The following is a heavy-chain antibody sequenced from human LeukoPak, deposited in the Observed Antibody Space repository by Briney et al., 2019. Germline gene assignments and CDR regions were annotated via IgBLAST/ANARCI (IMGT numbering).Heavy chain of an antibody. Sequence: SETLSLTCTVSGGSISCSSYYWGWIRQPPGKGLEWIGSIYYSGSTYFNPSLMSRVTISVDTSKNQFSLKLSSVTAADTAVYYCARDYYDSSGYYYGNWFDPWGQGTLVTVSS. CDR3: ARDYYDSSGYYYGNWFDP. CDR1: GGSISCSSYY. D-gene: IGHD3-22*01. V-gene: IGHV4-39*01. CDR2: IYYSGST. J-gene: IGHJ5*02.